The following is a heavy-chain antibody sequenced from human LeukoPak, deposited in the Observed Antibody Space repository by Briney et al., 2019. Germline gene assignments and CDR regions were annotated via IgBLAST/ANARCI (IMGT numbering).Heavy chain of an antibody. CDR1: GGSVSSGSYY. J-gene: IGHJ4*02. Sequence: SETLSLTCTVSGGSVSSGSYYWSRIRQPPGKGLEWIGYIYYSGSANYNPSLKSRVTISVDMSKNQFSLKLSSVTAADTAVYYCARATVAGRRFDYWGQGTLVTVSS. D-gene: IGHD6-19*01. V-gene: IGHV4-61*01. CDR2: IYYSGSA. CDR3: ARATVAGRRFDY.